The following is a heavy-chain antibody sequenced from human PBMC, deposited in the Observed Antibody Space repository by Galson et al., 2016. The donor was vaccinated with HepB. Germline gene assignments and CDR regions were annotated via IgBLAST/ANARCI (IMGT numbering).Heavy chain of an antibody. V-gene: IGHV5-10-1*01. D-gene: IGHD2-21*01. Sequence: VKKPGESLRISCEGSGYMFTTYWISWVRQMPGKGLEWMGRIDPSDSYTNYSPSFQGHVTISTDKSISTAYLQWNSLKASDTAIYYCARHGGAYYYHGMDVWGQGTTVTVSS. CDR3: ARHGGAYYYHGMDV. CDR2: IDPSDSYT. CDR1: GYMFTTYW. J-gene: IGHJ6*02.